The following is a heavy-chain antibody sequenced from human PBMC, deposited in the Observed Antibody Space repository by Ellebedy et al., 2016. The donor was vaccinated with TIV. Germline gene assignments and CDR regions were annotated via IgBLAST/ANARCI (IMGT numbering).Heavy chain of an antibody. V-gene: IGHV3-66*01. Sequence: PGGSLRLSCAASGFAVSSNYMSWVRQAPGKALEWLSAIYSDGATYYADSVKARFTISRDNSKNTVNLEMYSLRVEDTAVYYCASIRTDNDYWGQGTLVTVSS. D-gene: IGHD2-2*01. CDR1: GFAVSSNY. CDR2: IYSDGAT. J-gene: IGHJ4*02. CDR3: ASIRTDNDY.